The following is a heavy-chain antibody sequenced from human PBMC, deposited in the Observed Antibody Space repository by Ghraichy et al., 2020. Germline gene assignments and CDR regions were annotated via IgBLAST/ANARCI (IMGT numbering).Heavy chain of an antibody. CDR3: ARSTITISGVYGMDV. V-gene: IGHV4-31*03. Sequence: SETLSLTCTVSGGSISSGGYYWSWIRQHPGKGLEWIGYIYYSGSTYYNPSLKSRVTISVDTSKNQFSLKLSSVTAADTAVYYCARSTITISGVYGMDVWGQGTTVTISS. J-gene: IGHJ6*02. CDR2: IYYSGST. CDR1: GGSISSGGYY. D-gene: IGHD3-9*01.